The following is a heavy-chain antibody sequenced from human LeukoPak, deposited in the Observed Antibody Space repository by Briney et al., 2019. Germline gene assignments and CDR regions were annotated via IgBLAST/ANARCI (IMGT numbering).Heavy chain of an antibody. J-gene: IGHJ5*02. CDR2: MYPNSGNT. V-gene: IGHV1-8*01. Sequence: GASVKVSCKASGYTFTSYDINWVRQATGPGLEWMGWMYPNSGNTGYAQKFQGRVTMTRNTSISTAYMELSSLRSEDTAVYYCARSCWWCMLYDNWFDPWGQGTLVTVSS. CDR1: GYTFTSYD. D-gene: IGHD2-8*02. CDR3: ARSCWWCMLYDNWFDP.